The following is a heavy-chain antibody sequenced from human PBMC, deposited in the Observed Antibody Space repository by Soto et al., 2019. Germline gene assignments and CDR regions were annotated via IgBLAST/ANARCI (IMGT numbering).Heavy chain of an antibody. V-gene: IGHV3-33*01. CDR3: ARASGPFDY. Sequence: QVQLVESGGGVVQPGRSLRLSCAASGFTFSTYGIHWVRQAPGKGLEWVADMWYDGSDKYYADSVKGRFTISRDNSKNALYLQMNSLRAEDTAVYYGARASGPFDYWGQGTLVTVSS. CDR2: MWYDGSDK. D-gene: IGHD2-8*02. J-gene: IGHJ4*02. CDR1: GFTFSTYG.